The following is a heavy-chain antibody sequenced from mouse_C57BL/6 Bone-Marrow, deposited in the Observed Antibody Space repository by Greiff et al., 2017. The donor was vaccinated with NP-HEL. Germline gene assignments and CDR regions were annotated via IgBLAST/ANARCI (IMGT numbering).Heavy chain of an antibody. V-gene: IGHV2-5*01. CDR1: GFSLTSYG. CDR2: IWRGGST. D-gene: IGHD1-1*01. CDR3: AKNPSSIYYYGSSYVSWWYFDV. Sequence: QVQLQQSGPGLVQPSQRLSITCTVSGFSLTSYGVHWVRQSPGKGLEWLGVIWRGGSTDYNAAFMSRLSITKDNSKSQVFFKMNSLQADDTAIYYCAKNPSSIYYYGSSYVSWWYFDVWGTGTTVTVSS. J-gene: IGHJ1*03.